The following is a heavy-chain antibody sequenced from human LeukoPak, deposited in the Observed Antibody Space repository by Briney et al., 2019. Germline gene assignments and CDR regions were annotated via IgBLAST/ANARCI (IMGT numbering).Heavy chain of an antibody. Sequence: GGSLRLSCAASGFTVSSNYMSWVRQAPGKGLEWVSVIYSGGSTYYADSVKGRFTISRDNSKNTLYLQMNSLRAEDTAVYYCARDPSKDIGVVPAAASEHWGQGTLVTVSS. CDR3: ARDPSKDIGVVPAAASEH. J-gene: IGHJ4*02. V-gene: IGHV3-66*02. D-gene: IGHD2-2*01. CDR1: GFTVSSNY. CDR2: IYSGGST.